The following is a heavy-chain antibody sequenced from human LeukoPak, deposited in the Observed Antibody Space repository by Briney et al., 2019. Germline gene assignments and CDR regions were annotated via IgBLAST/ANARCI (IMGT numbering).Heavy chain of an antibody. CDR3: ARAGDWQLGAFDI. D-gene: IGHD6-13*01. CDR1: GFTFSSYS. J-gene: IGHJ3*02. Sequence: GSLRLSCAASGFTFSSYSMNWVRQAPGKGLEWVSYISSSSSTIYYADSVKGRFTISRDNAKNSLYLQMNSLRAEDTAVYYCARAGDWQLGAFDIWGQGTMVTVSS. V-gene: IGHV3-48*01. CDR2: ISSSSSTI.